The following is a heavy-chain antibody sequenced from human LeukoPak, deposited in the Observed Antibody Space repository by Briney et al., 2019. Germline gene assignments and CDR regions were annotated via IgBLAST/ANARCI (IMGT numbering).Heavy chain of an antibody. CDR1: GGSISSSSYY. Sequence: SETLSLTCTVSGGSISSSSYYWGWIRQPPGKGLEWIGSIYYSGSTYYNPSLKSRVTISVDTSKNQFSLKLSSVTAADTAVYYCARHSSGWFPSWFDPWGQGTLVTVSS. CDR3: ARHSSGWFPSWFDP. D-gene: IGHD6-19*01. J-gene: IGHJ5*02. CDR2: IYYSGST. V-gene: IGHV4-39*01.